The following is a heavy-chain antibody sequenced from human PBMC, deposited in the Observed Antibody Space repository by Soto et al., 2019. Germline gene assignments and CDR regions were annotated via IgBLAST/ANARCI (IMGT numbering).Heavy chain of an antibody. V-gene: IGHV4-34*01. CDR3: ARGPQLPLPKYSSGWYDY. CDR1: GGSFSGYY. D-gene: IGHD6-19*01. Sequence: SETLSLTCAVYGGSFSGYYWSWIRQPPGKGLEWIGEINHSGSTNYNPSLKSRVTISVDTSKNQFSLKLSSVTAADTAVYYCARGPQLPLPKYSSGWYDYWGQGTLVTVSS. J-gene: IGHJ4*02. CDR2: INHSGST.